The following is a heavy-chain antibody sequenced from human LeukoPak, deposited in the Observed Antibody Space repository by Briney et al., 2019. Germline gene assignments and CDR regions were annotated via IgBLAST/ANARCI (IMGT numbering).Heavy chain of an antibody. V-gene: IGHV3-7*01. D-gene: IGHD6-13*01. J-gene: IGHJ6*03. CDR2: IKQDGSEK. Sequence: GGPLRLSCAASGFTLSSYWMSWVRQAPGKGLEGVANIKQDGSEKYYVDSVKGRFTISRDNAKNSLYLQMNSLSAQDTAVYYCARERQISSSWYFGYYCMDVWGKGTTVTVSS. CDR1: GFTLSSYW. CDR3: ARERQISSSWYFGYYCMDV.